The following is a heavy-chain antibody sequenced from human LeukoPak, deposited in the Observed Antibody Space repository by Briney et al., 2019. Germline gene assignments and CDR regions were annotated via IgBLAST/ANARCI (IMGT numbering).Heavy chain of an antibody. J-gene: IGHJ4*02. V-gene: IGHV4-59*01. CDR1: GGSISSYY. Sequence: SETLSLTCTVSGGSISSYYWSWIRQPPGKGLEWIGYIYYSGSTNYNPSLKSRVTISVDTSKNQFSLKLSSVTAADTAVYYCARGATGTVLNYWGQGTLVTVSS. D-gene: IGHD1-1*01. CDR2: IYYSGST. CDR3: ARGATGTVLNY.